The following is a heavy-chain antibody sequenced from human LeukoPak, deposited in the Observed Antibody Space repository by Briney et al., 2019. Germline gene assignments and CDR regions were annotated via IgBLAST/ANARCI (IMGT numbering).Heavy chain of an antibody. D-gene: IGHD6-13*01. CDR2: INPNSGGT. Sequence: SVKFSCKASGYPFAGYYMHWVRRAPGQGLEWMGWINPNSGGTNYAQKFQGRVTMTRDTSISTAYMELSRLRSDDTAVYYCARDKAAAAGTDYWGQGTLVTVSS. CDR3: ARDKAAAAGTDY. CDR1: GYPFAGYY. J-gene: IGHJ4*02. V-gene: IGHV1-2*02.